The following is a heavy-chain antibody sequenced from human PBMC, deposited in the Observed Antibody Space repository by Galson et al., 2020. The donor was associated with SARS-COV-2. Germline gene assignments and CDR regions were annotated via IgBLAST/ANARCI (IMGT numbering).Heavy chain of an antibody. D-gene: IGHD2-15*01. CDR2: ISYDGSNK. J-gene: IGHJ5*02. CDR1: GFNFSSFA. Sequence: GESLKISCSASGFNFSSFAMHWVRQAPGKGLEWMAVISYDGSNKYYADSVKGRFTISRDNSKNTLYLQMNSLRAEDKAMYYFARDSGGSYCSGRLDAGGQGTRVTVSS. CDR3: ARDSGGSYCSGRLDA. V-gene: IGHV3-30-3*01.